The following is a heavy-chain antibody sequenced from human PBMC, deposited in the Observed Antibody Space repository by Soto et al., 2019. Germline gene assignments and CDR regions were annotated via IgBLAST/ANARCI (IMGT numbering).Heavy chain of an antibody. D-gene: IGHD1-1*01. CDR1: GFTINAHY. J-gene: IGHJ4*02. CDR2: IFAAGNT. V-gene: IGHV3-66*01. Sequence: PGGSLRLSCAASGFTINAHYMSWFRQAPGKGLEWVSVIFAAGNTYYADSAKGRFTISRDNSKSTLYLQMNSLRVEDTAVYYCAREARVLGWDDARFWGQGTLVTVSS. CDR3: AREARVLGWDDARF.